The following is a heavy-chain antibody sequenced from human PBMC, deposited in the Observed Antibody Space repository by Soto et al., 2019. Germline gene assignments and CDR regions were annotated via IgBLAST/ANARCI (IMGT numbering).Heavy chain of an antibody. J-gene: IGHJ6*02. Sequence: GSGPTLVNPTQTLTLTCTFAGFSLSTGGVGVGWIRQPPGKALEWLALIFSNDDKRYSPSLRNRLNISKDTSKNQLVLIMTNMDPVDTATYYCAHRRSPNDYGWDVWGQGTTVTVSS. CDR3: AHRRSPNDYGWDV. CDR2: IFSNDDK. CDR1: GFSLSTGGVG. V-gene: IGHV2-5*01.